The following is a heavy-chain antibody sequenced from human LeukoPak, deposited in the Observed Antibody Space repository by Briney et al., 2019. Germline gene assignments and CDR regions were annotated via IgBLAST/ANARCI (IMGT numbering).Heavy chain of an antibody. CDR3: ARDPSSRMTTVTTFLDY. D-gene: IGHD4-17*01. CDR1: GYTFTSYG. Sequence: ASVTVSCTSSGYTFTSYGISWVRQAPGQGLEWMGWISAYNGNTNYAQKLQGRVTMTTDTSTSTAYMELRSLRSDDTAVYYCARDPSSRMTTVTTFLDYWGQGTLVTVSS. CDR2: ISAYNGNT. V-gene: IGHV1-18*01. J-gene: IGHJ4*02.